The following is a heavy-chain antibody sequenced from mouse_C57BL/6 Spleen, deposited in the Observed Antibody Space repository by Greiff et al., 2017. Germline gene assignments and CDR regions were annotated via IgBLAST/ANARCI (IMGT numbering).Heavy chain of an antibody. J-gene: IGHJ2*01. D-gene: IGHD1-1*01. CDR1: GYAFTNYL. Sequence: VQLQESGAELVRPGTSVKVSCKASGYAFTNYLIEWVKQRPGQGLEWIGVINPGSGGTNYNEKFKGKATLTADKSSSTAYMQLSSLTSEDSAVYFCARSTDYGSSPYYFDYWGQGTTLTVSS. CDR2: INPGSGGT. CDR3: ARSTDYGSSPYYFDY. V-gene: IGHV1-54*01.